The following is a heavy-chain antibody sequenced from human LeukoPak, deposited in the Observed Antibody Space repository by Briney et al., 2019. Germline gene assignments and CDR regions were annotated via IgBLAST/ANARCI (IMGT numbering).Heavy chain of an antibody. CDR2: IKQDGSEK. CDR3: ARDGGPYYYDSSGYPYFDY. Sequence: GGSLRLSCAASGFTFSSYWMSWVRQAPGKGLEWVANIKQDGSEKYYVDSVKGRFTISRDNAKNSLYLQMNSLRAEDTAVYYCARDGGPYYYDSSGYPYFDYWGQGTLVTVSS. D-gene: IGHD3-22*01. J-gene: IGHJ4*02. V-gene: IGHV3-7*01. CDR1: GFTFSSYW.